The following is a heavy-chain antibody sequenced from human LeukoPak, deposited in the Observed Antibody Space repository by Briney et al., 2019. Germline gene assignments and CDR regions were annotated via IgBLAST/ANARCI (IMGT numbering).Heavy chain of an antibody. V-gene: IGHV3-66*02. CDR3: ARATFWSGYQRDSWYMDV. CDR2: IYSGGST. CDR1: GFTVSSNY. Sequence: GGSLRLSCAAPGFTVSSNYMSWDRQAPGKGLEWVSVIYSGGSTYYADSVKGRFTISRDTSKNTLFLQMNRLRAEDTAVYYCARATFWSGYQRDSWYMDVWGKGTPVTASS. D-gene: IGHD3-3*01. J-gene: IGHJ6*03.